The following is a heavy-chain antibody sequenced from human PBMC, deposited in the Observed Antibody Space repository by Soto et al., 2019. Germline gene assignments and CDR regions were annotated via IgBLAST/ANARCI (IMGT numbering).Heavy chain of an antibody. CDR1: GYTFTNYT. CDR3: ARFVLRGLIIQSWFDP. CDR2: VNADNGET. Sequence: GASVKVSCKASGYTFTNYTIHWMRQAPGHSLEWMGWVNADNGETKISQKFQGRVTITRDTSASSAYMELSSLRSEDTAVYYCARFVLRGLIIQSWFDPWGQGTLVTVSS. V-gene: IGHV1-3*01. J-gene: IGHJ5*02. D-gene: IGHD3-10*01.